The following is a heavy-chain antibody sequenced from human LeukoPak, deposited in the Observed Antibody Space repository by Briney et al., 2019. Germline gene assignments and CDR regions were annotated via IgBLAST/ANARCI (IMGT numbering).Heavy chain of an antibody. D-gene: IGHD4-17*01. V-gene: IGHV1-18*01. CDR1: GYTFTSYG. J-gene: IGHJ6*02. Sequence: ASVKVSCKASGYTFTSYGISWVRQAPGQGLEWMGWISAYNGNTNYAQKLQGRVTMTTDTSTTTAYMELRSLRSDATAVYYCARDYGDSTYYYYYGMDVGGQGTTVTVSS. CDR2: ISAYNGNT. CDR3: ARDYGDSTYYYYYGMDV.